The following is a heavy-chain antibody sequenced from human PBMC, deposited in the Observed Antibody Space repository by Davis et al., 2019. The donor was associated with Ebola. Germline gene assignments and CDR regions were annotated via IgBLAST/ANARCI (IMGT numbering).Heavy chain of an antibody. CDR1: GFTFSSYE. V-gene: IGHV3-48*03. Sequence: GESLKISCAASGFTFSSYEMNWVRQAPGKGLEWVSYISSSGSTIYYADSVKGRFTISRDNAKNTLYLQMSSLRAEDTAVYYCARGYCSGSSCYSVVSYWGQGTLVTVSS. D-gene: IGHD2-15*01. CDR2: ISSSGSTI. CDR3: ARGYCSGSSCYSVVSY. J-gene: IGHJ4*02.